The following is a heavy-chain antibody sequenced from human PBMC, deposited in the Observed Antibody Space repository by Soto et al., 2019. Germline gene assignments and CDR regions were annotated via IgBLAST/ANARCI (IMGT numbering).Heavy chain of an antibody. D-gene: IGHD2-15*01. CDR1: GMTFSNYE. CDR3: ARHCSGGGSCYDGNMDV. V-gene: IGHV3-48*03. Sequence: GGSLRLSCAASGMTFSNYEMNWVRQAPGKGLEWVSYISGSGGTIYYADSVKGRFIISRDNAKNSLYLQMNSLRAEDTAVYYCARHCSGGGSCYDGNMDVWGQGTTVTVSS. CDR2: ISGSGGTI. J-gene: IGHJ6*02.